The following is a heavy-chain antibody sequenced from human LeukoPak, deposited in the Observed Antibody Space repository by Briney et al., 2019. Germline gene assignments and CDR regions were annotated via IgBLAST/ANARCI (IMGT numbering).Heavy chain of an antibody. D-gene: IGHD3-16*01. CDR3: ARDRDDQGEDDAFDI. V-gene: IGHV3-21*01. J-gene: IGHJ3*02. Sequence: GGSLRLSCAASGFTFRSYSMNWVRQAPGKGLEWVSTISSDSRYIYYADSVKGRFTISRDNTKNSLSLQMNSLRAEDTAVYYCARDRDDQGEDDAFDIWGQGTMVTVSS. CDR1: GFTFRSYS. CDR2: ISSDSRYI.